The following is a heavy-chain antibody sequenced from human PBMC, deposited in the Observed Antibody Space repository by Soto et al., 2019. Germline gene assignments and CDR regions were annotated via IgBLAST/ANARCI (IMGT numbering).Heavy chain of an antibody. CDR1: VCTCSSYD. Sequence: PVGSLRLSCAFSVCTCSSYDMSCVRQSPGKWLEWVSTVLVAGSTHYPDSVKGRFTISRDNSKNTLFLQMNSLTSGDTAVYYCAKATATGGGAFDICGQGT. J-gene: IGHJ3*02. V-gene: IGHV3-23*01. CDR3: AKATATGGGAFDI. CDR2: VLVAGST. D-gene: IGHD2-8*02.